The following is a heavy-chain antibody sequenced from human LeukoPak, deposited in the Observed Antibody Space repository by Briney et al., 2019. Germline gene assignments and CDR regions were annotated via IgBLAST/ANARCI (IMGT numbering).Heavy chain of an antibody. CDR3: ARGPGWNYFDY. V-gene: IGHV3-66*01. CDR1: GFTFSSYA. J-gene: IGHJ4*01. Sequence: TGGSLRLSCAASGFTFSSYAMSWVRQAPGKGLEWVSVFYSGGSTYYADSVKGRFTISRDNSKNTLYFQMNSLRAEDTAVYYCARGPGWNYFDYWGHGTLVTVSS. D-gene: IGHD6-19*01. CDR2: FYSGGST.